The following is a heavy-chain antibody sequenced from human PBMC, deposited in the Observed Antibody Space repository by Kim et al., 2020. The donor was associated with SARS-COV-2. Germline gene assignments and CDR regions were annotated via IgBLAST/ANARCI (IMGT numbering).Heavy chain of an antibody. V-gene: IGHV4-59*01. J-gene: IGHJ3*02. D-gene: IGHD6-19*01. Sequence: PSLKRRVTISVDTSKDQFSRKLNSVTAADTAVYYCARMGSSGWFESAFDIWGQGTMVTVSS. CDR3: ARMGSSGWFESAFDI.